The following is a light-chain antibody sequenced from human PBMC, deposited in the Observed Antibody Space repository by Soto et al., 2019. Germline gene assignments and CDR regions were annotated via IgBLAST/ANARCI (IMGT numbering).Light chain of an antibody. J-gene: IGKJ1*01. CDR1: QSVSSN. CDR3: QQYNNWRT. V-gene: IGKV3-15*01. CDR2: GAS. Sequence: EIVMTQSPATLSVSPGERATLSCSASQSVSSNLAWYQQKPGQAPRLLLYGASTRATGIPARFSGSGSGTEFTLTISSLQSEDFAVYYCQQYNNWRTFGQGTKVEIK.